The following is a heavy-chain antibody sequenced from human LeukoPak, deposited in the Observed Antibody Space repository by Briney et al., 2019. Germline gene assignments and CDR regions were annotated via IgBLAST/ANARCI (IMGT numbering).Heavy chain of an antibody. Sequence: GGSLRLSFAASGFTFDDYAMHWVRQAPGKGLEWVSGISWNSGSIGYADFVRGRFTISRDNAKNSLYLQMNSLRAEDTALYYCAKDHYYGSGSYYTYFDYWGQGTLVTVSS. CDR3: AKDHYYGSGSYYTYFDY. CDR1: GFTFDDYA. J-gene: IGHJ4*02. CDR2: ISWNSGSI. D-gene: IGHD3-10*01. V-gene: IGHV3-9*01.